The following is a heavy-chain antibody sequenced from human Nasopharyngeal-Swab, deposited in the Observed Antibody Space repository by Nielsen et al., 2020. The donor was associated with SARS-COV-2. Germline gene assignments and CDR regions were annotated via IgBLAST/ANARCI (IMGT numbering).Heavy chain of an antibody. CDR3: ATWGPTYYGRNWFDP. CDR1: GYTLTELS. J-gene: IGHJ5*02. CDR2: FDPEDGET. D-gene: IGHD2/OR15-2a*01. V-gene: IGHV1-24*01. Sequence: ASVKGSCKVSGYTLTELSMHWVRQAPGKGLEWMGGFDPEDGETIYAQKFQGRVTMTEDTSTDTAYMGLSSLRSEDTAVYYCATWGPTYYGRNWFDPWGQGTLVTVSS.